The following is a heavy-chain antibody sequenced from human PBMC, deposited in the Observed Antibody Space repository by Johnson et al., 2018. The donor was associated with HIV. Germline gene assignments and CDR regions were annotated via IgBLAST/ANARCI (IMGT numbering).Heavy chain of an antibody. Sequence: QVKLVESGGGVVQPGRSLRLSCAASGFTFSSYGMHWVRQAPGKGLEWVAVISYDGSNKYYADSVKGRFSISRDNSKNTMYLQVNSLRAEDTAVYYCARRGRSSSWYDLDIWGQGTMVSVSS. CDR3: ARRGRSSSWYDLDI. CDR2: ISYDGSNK. J-gene: IGHJ3*02. CDR1: GFTFSSYG. D-gene: IGHD6-13*01. V-gene: IGHV3-30*03.